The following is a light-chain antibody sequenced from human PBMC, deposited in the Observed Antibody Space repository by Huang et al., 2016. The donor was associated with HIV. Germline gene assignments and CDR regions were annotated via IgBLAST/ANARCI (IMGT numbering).Light chain of an antibody. V-gene: IGKV1-39*01. CDR3: QQSFSAPRT. J-gene: IGKJ1*01. Sequence: DIQMTQSPSSLSASVGDRVTITCRASQTISSYLNWYQQKPEKAPKLLIYAASSLQSGVPSRFSGRGSGTDFTLTISSLQPEDFATYYCQQSFSAPRTFGQGTKVEVK. CDR1: QTISSY. CDR2: AAS.